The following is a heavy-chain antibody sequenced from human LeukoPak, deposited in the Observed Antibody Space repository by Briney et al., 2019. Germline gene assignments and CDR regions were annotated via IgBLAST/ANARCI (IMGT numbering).Heavy chain of an antibody. Sequence: GSLRLSCAASGFTFSSYSMNWVRQAPGKGLEWVSSISSSSSYIYYADSVKGRFTISRDNAKNSLYLQMNRLRVGDTGTYYCAELNGRLNWLDPWGQGTLVTVSP. J-gene: IGHJ5*02. D-gene: IGHD1-1*01. CDR1: GFTFSSYS. CDR2: ISSSSSYI. V-gene: IGHV3-21*04. CDR3: AELNGRLNWLDP.